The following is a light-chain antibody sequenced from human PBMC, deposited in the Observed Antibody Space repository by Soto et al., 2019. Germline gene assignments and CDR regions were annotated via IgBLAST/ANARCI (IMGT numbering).Light chain of an antibody. CDR1: SSNIGSKT. Sequence: QSVLTQPPSASGTPGQRVIMSCSGSSSNIGSKTVNWYQHVQGTTPKLLVYSDNQRPSGVPDRFSGSKSGTSASLAISGLQSEDEADYYCAAWDDSLRVVFGGGTKLTVL. J-gene: IGLJ3*02. V-gene: IGLV1-44*01. CDR3: AAWDDSLRVV. CDR2: SDN.